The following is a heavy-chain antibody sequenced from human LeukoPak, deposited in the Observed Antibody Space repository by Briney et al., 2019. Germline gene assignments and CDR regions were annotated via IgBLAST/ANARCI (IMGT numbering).Heavy chain of an antibody. J-gene: IGHJ4*02. CDR3: AKTTGNGHWLIEY. V-gene: IGHV3-23*01. D-gene: IGHD4-23*01. Sequence: GGSLRPSCAASGFTFGRYAMNWVRLTPGKGLEWLSFITGDAGTTSYADSVKGRFTISRDNSKNTLYLQLNSLSAEDTAVYYCAKTTGNGHWLIEYWGQGTLVTVSS. CDR1: GFTFGRYA. CDR2: ITGDAGTT.